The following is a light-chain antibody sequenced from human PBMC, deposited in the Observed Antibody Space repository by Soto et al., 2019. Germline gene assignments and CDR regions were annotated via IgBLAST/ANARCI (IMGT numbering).Light chain of an antibody. J-gene: IGKJ2*01. CDR2: GAS. V-gene: IGKV3-15*01. CDR3: QQYGNWPLT. CDR1: QNLSRN. Sequence: EMVMTQSPATLSVSPGERATLSCRASQNLSRNLAWYQQQPGQAPRLLIYGASTRATRIPARFSGSGSVTDFTLNISSLQSEYFAVYYCQQYGNWPLTFVQGTKLEI.